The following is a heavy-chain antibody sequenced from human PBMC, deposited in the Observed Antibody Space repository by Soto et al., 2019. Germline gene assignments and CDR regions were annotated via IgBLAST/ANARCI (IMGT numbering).Heavy chain of an antibody. D-gene: IGHD2-21*01. Sequence: GGARRLSCDASGFTFSGYGMHWVRQAPGKGLEWVSFVSYEGSNKYYADSVKGRFTISKDNSKNTLNLQMNSLRAEDTAVYYCVKEEGHNRDIIAFCGQGTVVLGSS. CDR3: VKEEGHNRDIIAF. J-gene: IGHJ1*01. V-gene: IGHV3-30*18. CDR1: GFTFSGYG. CDR2: VSYEGSNK.